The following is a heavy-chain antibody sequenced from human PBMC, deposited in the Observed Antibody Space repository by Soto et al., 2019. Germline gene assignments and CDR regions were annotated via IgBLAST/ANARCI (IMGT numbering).Heavy chain of an antibody. CDR1: GGTFSSYT. CDR3: AGGSGTTER. V-gene: IGHV1-69*02. Sequence: QVQLVQSGAEVKKPGSSVKGSCKASGGTFSSYTISWVRQAPGQGREWMGRVIPILGIANYAQKFQGRVTITGDKTTRRAYMALRSLRSEDTADYYSAGGSGTTERWGQGTLVTVSS. J-gene: IGHJ4*02. CDR2: VIPILGIA. D-gene: IGHD1-1*01.